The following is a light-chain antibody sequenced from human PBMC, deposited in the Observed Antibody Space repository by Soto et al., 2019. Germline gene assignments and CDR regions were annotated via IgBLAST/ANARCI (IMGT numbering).Light chain of an antibody. Sequence: EIVLTQSPGTPSLSPGERATLSCRASQSVSSTYLAWYQQKPGQSPSLLIYGASSRATGIPDRFSGSGSGTDFTLTISRLEPEDFAVYYCQQCGSSSTFGQGTRL. V-gene: IGKV3-20*01. CDR1: QSVSSTY. CDR3: QQCGSSST. CDR2: GAS. J-gene: IGKJ5*01.